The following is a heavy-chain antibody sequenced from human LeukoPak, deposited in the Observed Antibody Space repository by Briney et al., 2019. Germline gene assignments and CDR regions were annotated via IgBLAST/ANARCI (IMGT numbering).Heavy chain of an antibody. J-gene: IGHJ4*02. D-gene: IGHD6-19*01. CDR2: INPNSGGS. CDR1: GYTFTSYY. V-gene: IGHV1-2*02. Sequence: ASVKVSCKASGYTFTSYYMHWVRQAPGQGLEWMGIINPNSGGSNYAQKFQGRVTMTRDTSISTAYMELSRLRSDDTAVYYCARAYSSGWSDPFDYWGQGTLVTVSS. CDR3: ARAYSSGWSDPFDY.